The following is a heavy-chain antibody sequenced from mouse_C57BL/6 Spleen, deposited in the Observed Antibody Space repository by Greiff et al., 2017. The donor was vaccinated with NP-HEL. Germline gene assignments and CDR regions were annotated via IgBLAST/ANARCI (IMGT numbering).Heavy chain of an antibody. CDR2: ISSGGSYT. Sequence: VQLKESGGDLVKPGGSLKLSCAASGFTFSSYGMSWVRQTPDKRLEWVATISSGGSYTYYPDSVKGRFTISRDNAKNTLYLQMSSLKSEDTAMYYCARQDYGSSWDYWGQGTTLTVSS. D-gene: IGHD1-1*01. J-gene: IGHJ2*01. CDR1: GFTFSSYG. CDR3: ARQDYGSSWDY. V-gene: IGHV5-6*01.